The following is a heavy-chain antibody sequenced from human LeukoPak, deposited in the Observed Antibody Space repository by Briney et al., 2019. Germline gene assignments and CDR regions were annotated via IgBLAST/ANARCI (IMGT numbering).Heavy chain of an antibody. D-gene: IGHD3-3*01. J-gene: IGHJ6*03. V-gene: IGHV4-38-2*02. CDR1: GYSISSGYY. CDR2: IYHSGST. CDR3: ARAGEPNYDFWSGYYYYMDV. Sequence: PSETLSLTCTVSGYSISSGYYWGWIRQPPGKGLEWIGSIYHSGSTYYNPSLKSRVTISVDTSKNQFSLKLSSVTAADTAVYYCARAGEPNYDFWSGYYYYMDVWGKGTTLTVSS.